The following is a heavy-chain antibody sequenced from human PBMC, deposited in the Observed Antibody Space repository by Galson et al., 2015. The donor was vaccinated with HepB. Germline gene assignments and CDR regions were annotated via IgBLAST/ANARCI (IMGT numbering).Heavy chain of an antibody. CDR2: IAYDGSNK. V-gene: IGHV3-30-3*01. CDR3: ARDWDYYDSSGYYPFY. Sequence: SLRLSCAASGFTFSSYAMHWVRQAPGKGLEWVAVIAYDGSNKYYADSVKGRFTISRDNSKNTLYLQMNSLRAEDTAVYYCARDWDYYDSSGYYPFYWGQGTLVTVSS. D-gene: IGHD3-22*01. CDR1: GFTFSSYA. J-gene: IGHJ4*02.